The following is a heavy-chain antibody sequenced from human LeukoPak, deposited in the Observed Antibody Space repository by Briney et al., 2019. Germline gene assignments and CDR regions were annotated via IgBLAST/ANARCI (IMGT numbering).Heavy chain of an antibody. CDR1: GGSITTYY. D-gene: IGHD4-17*01. J-gene: IGHJ4*02. V-gene: IGHV4-4*07. CDR3: ARGEDYGDYGGHTNFDY. Sequence: SETLSLTCTVSGGSITTYYWSWIRQPAGKGLEWIGRIYTSGSTNYNPSLKSRVTMSVDTFKNQFSLKLSSVTAADTAVYYCARGEDYGDYGGHTNFDYWGQGTLVTVSS. CDR2: IYTSGST.